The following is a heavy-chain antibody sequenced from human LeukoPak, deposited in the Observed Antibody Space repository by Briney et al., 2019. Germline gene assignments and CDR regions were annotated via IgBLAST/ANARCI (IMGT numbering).Heavy chain of an antibody. J-gene: IGHJ4*02. CDR1: GGSISSYY. CDR3: ANYDGAPRS. Sequence: SETLSLTCTVSGGSISSYYWSWIRQPPGKGLEWIGYIYYSGSTNYNPSLKSRVTISVDTSKNQFSLKLSSVTAADTALYYCANYDGAPRSWGQGTLVTVSS. V-gene: IGHV4-59*01. CDR2: IYYSGST. D-gene: IGHD3-16*01.